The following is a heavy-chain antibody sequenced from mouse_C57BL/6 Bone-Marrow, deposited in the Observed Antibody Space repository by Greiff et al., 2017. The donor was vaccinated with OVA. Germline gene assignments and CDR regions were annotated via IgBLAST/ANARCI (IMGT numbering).Heavy chain of an antibody. CDR2: IYPGSGST. J-gene: IGHJ4*01. CDR1: GYTFTSYW. CDR3: ARVPYYYGISHPMDY. V-gene: IGHV1-55*01. Sequence: QVQLQQPGAELVKPGASVKMSCKASGYTFTSYWITWVKQRPGQGLEWIGDIYPGSGSTNYNEKFKSKATLTVDTSSSTAYMQLSSLTSEDSAVYYCARVPYYYGISHPMDYWGQGTSVTVSS. D-gene: IGHD1-1*01.